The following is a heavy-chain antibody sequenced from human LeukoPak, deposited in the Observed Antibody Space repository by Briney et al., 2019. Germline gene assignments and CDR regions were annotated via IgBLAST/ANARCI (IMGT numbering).Heavy chain of an antibody. Sequence: PGGSLRLSCAASGFTLSSYWMHWVRQAPGKGLVWVSRINADETTTSHADSVKGRFTISRDNAKNSLYLQMNSLRAEDTAVYYCAADPIWGIYGDFHFDYWGQGTLVTVSS. CDR1: GFTLSSYW. CDR2: INADETTT. D-gene: IGHD4-17*01. CDR3: AADPIWGIYGDFHFDY. J-gene: IGHJ4*02. V-gene: IGHV3-74*01.